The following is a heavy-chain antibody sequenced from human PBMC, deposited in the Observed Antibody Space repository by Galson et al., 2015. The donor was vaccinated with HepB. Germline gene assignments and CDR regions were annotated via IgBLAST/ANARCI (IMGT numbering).Heavy chain of an antibody. CDR1: GITFSSGFTFSSYW. CDR3: ARDRAVVTLGAFDY. Sequence: LRLSCAASGITFSSGFTFSSYWMSWVRQTPGKGLEWVANINQDGSEKFYVDSVKGRFTLSRDNSKNSLYLQMNSLRAEDTAVYYCARDRAVVTLGAFDYWGQGTLVTVSS. CDR2: INQDGSEK. D-gene: IGHD4-23*01. J-gene: IGHJ4*02. V-gene: IGHV3-7*01.